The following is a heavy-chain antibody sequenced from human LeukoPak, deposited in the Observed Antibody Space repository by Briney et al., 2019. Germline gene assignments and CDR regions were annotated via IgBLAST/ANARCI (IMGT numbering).Heavy chain of an antibody. CDR2: ISYDGSNK. CDR1: GFTFSSYG. Sequence: GRSLRLSCAASGFTFSSYGMHRVRQAPGKGLEWVAVISYDGSNKYYADSVKGQFTTSRDNSKNTLYLQMNSLRAEDTAVYYCAKTRYYYYGMDVWGQGTTVTVSS. V-gene: IGHV3-30*18. J-gene: IGHJ6*02. CDR3: AKTRYYYYGMDV.